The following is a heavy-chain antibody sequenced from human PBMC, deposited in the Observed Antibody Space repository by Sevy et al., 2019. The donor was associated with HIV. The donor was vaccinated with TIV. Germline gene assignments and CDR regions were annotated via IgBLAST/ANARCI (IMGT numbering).Heavy chain of an antibody. CDR2: KYHRGNT. Sequence: SETLSLTCTVSGDSIISSRWWSWFRQSPGKGLEWIGDKYHRGNTNYSPSPKNRVIMSVDKSKNQVSLQLTSVTAADTAVYYCAAAAGTDILGYYFDSWGQGIPVTVSS. D-gene: IGHD6-25*01. J-gene: IGHJ4*02. CDR1: GDSIISSRW. CDR3: AAAAGTDILGYYFDS. V-gene: IGHV4-4*02.